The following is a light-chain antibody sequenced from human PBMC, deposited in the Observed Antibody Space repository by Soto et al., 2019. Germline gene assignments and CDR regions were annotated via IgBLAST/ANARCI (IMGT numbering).Light chain of an antibody. CDR3: QQYSTYPLT. Sequence: DIQMTQSPSTLSASVGDRVTITCRASQSIRSWLAWYQQRPGKAPKLLIYKASNLQSGVPSRFSGSASGADFTLTISSLQPDDFATYCCQQYSTYPLTCGGGTKVEIK. J-gene: IGKJ4*01. V-gene: IGKV1-5*03. CDR1: QSIRSW. CDR2: KAS.